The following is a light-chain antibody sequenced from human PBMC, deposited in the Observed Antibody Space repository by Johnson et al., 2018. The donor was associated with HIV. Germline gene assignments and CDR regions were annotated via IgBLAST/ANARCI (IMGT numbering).Light chain of an antibody. V-gene: IGLV1-51*02. J-gene: IGLJ1*01. CDR2: EKN. Sequence: QSVLTQPPSVSAAPGQKVTISCSGSSSNIGYNYVSWYQQLPGTAPKLLIYEKNKRPSGIPDRFSASKSGTSATLVITGLQTGDEAAYYCGAWDSSLSAHFVFGTGTKVTVL. CDR3: GAWDSSLSAHFV. CDR1: SSNIGYNY.